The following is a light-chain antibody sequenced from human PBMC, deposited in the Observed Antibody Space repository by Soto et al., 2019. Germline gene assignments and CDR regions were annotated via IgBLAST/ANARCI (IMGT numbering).Light chain of an antibody. J-gene: IGKJ2*01. CDR3: QQRSNWPPA. Sequence: EIVLTQSPATLSLSPGEIATLSCRASQSVSSYLAWYQQKPGQAPRLLIYDASNRATGIPARFSGSGSGADFTLTISRLEPEDFAVYYCQQRSNWPPAFGQGTKREIK. V-gene: IGKV3-11*01. CDR2: DAS. CDR1: QSVSSY.